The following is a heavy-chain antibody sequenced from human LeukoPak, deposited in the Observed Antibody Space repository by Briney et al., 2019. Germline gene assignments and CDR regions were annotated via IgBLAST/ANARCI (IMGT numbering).Heavy chain of an antibody. CDR2: ISSSSSTI. CDR1: GFTFSSYE. V-gene: IGHV3-48*01. J-gene: IGHJ3*02. Sequence: GGSLRLSCAASGFTFSSYEMNWVRQAPGKGLEWVSCISSSSSTIYYADSVKGRFTISRDNAKNSLYLQMNSLRAEDTAVYYCARDQPHMAGAFDIWGQGTMVTVSS. CDR3: ARDQPHMAGAFDI. D-gene: IGHD2-21*01.